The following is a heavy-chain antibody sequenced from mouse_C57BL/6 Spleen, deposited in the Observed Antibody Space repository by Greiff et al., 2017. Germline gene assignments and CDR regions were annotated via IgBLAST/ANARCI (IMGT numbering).Heavy chain of an antibody. D-gene: IGHD2-4*01. CDR1: GFNFKNTY. V-gene: IGHV14-3*01. J-gene: IGHJ4*01. CDR2: IDPANGTT. Sequence: EVQLQQSVAELVRPGASVKLSCTASGFNFKNTYMHWVKQRPVQGLEWIGRIDPANGTTKYAPKFQGMATITADTSSNTAHLQLSSLTSEDTAIYYCSRLRLPYAMDYWGQGTSVTVSS. CDR3: SRLRLPYAMDY.